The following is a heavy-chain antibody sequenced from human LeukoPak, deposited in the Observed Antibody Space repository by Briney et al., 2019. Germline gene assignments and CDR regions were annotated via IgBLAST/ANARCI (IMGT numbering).Heavy chain of an antibody. V-gene: IGHV3-30-3*01. Sequence: GGSLRLSCAASGFTFSSYAMHWVRQAPGKGLEWVAVISYDGSNKYYADSVKGRFTISRDNSKNTLYLQMNSLRAEDTAVYYCARDLYYYGSGSYYPGWFDPWGQGTLVTVSS. J-gene: IGHJ5*02. CDR3: ARDLYYYGSGSYYPGWFDP. D-gene: IGHD3-10*01. CDR1: GFTFSSYA. CDR2: ISYDGSNK.